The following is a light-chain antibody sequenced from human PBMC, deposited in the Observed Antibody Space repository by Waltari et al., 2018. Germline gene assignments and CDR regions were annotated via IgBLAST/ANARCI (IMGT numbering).Light chain of an antibody. CDR3: QQFNSFPWT. CDR1: QTISTW. V-gene: IGKV1-5*03. CDR2: KAS. J-gene: IGKJ1*01. Sequence: DIQMTQSPSSLSASVGDRVTITCRASQTISTWLAWYQQKPGKAPKLLIYKASTLESGVPSRFSGSGYGTEFTLTISSLQPGDFATYYCQQFNSFPWTFGHGTKVEIK.